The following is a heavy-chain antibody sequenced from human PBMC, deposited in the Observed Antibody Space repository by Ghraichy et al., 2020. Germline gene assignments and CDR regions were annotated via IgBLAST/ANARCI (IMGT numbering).Heavy chain of an antibody. V-gene: IGHV3-48*02. CDR3: ARVARIAAAGRVQEFDY. CDR2: ISSSSSTI. J-gene: IGHJ4*02. CDR1: GFTFSSYS. Sequence: GGSLRLSCAASGFTFSSYSMNWVRQAPGKGLEWVSYISSSSSTIYYADSVKGRFTISRDNAKNSLYLQMNSLRDEDTAVYYCARVARIAAAGRVQEFDYWGQGTLVTVSS. D-gene: IGHD6-13*01.